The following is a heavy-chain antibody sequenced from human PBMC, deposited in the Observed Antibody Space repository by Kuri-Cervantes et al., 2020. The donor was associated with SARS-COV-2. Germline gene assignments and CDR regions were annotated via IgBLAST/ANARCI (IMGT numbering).Heavy chain of an antibody. CDR1: GFNFNPYP. CDR2: ISSDGTEK. D-gene: IGHD3-22*01. J-gene: IGHJ5*02. V-gene: IGHV3-30*01. Sequence: GESLKISCAASGFNFNPYPTHWIRQPPGKGLEWVAVISSDGTEKNYADAVKGRFTISRDNSKNTLYLQMNSLRTEDTAIYYCAKEGYYYDSTGSDWFDPWGQGTQVTVSS. CDR3: AKEGYYYDSTGSDWFDP.